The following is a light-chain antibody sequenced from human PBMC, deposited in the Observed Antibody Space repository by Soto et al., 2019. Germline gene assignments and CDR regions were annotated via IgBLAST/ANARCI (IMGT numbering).Light chain of an antibody. CDR3: QAYDYSLTASV. CDR1: SSKIGSNT. J-gene: IGLJ3*02. CDR2: SNN. Sequence: QSVLTQPPSASGTPGQRVTISCSGSSSKIGSNTVNWYQQLPGTAPKLLIYSNNQRPSGVPDRFSGSKSGTSASLAISGLQSEDEADYYCQAYDYSLTASVFGGGTKLTVL. V-gene: IGLV1-44*01.